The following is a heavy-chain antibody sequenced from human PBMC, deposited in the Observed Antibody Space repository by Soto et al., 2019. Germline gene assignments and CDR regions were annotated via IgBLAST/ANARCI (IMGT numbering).Heavy chain of an antibody. CDR1: GFSLTTSGVG. D-gene: IGHD3-10*01. Sequence: QITLKESGPTLVRPTQTLTLTCTFSGFSLTTSGVGVGWIRQPPGKALEWLAVIYWDDDKRYSSSLKSRLTITNDTSKNQVVLTMPNTDPVDTATYYCAHHPYYGLGSYSFDYWGQGTLVTVSS. CDR2: IYWDDDK. CDR3: AHHPYYGLGSYSFDY. J-gene: IGHJ4*02. V-gene: IGHV2-5*02.